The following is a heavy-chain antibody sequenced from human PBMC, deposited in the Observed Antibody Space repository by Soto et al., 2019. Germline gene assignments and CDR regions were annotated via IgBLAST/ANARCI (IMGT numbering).Heavy chain of an antibody. Sequence: SETLSLTCTVSGGSISSYYWSWIRQPPGKGLEWIGYIYYGGSTNYNPSLKSRVTISVDTSKNQFSLKLSSVTAADTAVYYCARGTGDGYNYAPWFDPWGQGTLVTVS. CDR1: GGSISSYY. CDR3: ARGTGDGYNYAPWFDP. D-gene: IGHD5-12*01. CDR2: IYYGGST. V-gene: IGHV4-59*01. J-gene: IGHJ5*02.